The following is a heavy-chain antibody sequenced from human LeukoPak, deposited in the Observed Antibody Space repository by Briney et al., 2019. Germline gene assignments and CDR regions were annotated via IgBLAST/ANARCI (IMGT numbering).Heavy chain of an antibody. J-gene: IGHJ4*02. CDR3: GRALYRGFDY. D-gene: IGHD1-26*01. CDR2: ISSDGSST. Sequence: PGGSLRLSCAASGFTFSNNWMHWVRQAPGKGLVWVSRISSDGSSTSYADSVRGRFTISRDNAKNTLYLQMNSLRAEDTAVYYCGRALYRGFDYWGQGTLVTVSS. V-gene: IGHV3-74*01. CDR1: GFTFSNNW.